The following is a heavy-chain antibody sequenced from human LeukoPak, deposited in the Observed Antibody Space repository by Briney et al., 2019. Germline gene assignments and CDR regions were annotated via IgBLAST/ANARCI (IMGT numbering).Heavy chain of an antibody. D-gene: IGHD1-26*01. J-gene: IGHJ5*01. CDR1: GYTFTGYY. CDR2: VNPNSGDT. CDR3: ARASGSFWWFDS. Sequence: ASVKVSCKASGYTFTGYYLHWVRQAPGQGLEWMGCVNPNSGDTNYAQKFQGSVTMTRDTSISTVYMELSRLRSDDTAVYYCARASGSFWWFDSWGQGTLVTVSS. V-gene: IGHV1-2*02.